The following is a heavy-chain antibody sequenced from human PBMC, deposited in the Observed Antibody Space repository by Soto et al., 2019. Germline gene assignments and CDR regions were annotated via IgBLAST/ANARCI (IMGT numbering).Heavy chain of an antibody. CDR2: ISSSSSTI. D-gene: IGHD3-22*01. CDR1: GFTFSSYS. Sequence: QPGGSLRLSCAASGFTFSSYSMNWVRQAPGKGLEWVSYISSSSSTIYYADSVKGRFTISRDNAKNSLYLQMNSLRDEDTAVYYCARVLVKEAKGTYYYYYGMDVWGQGTTVTVSS. V-gene: IGHV3-48*02. J-gene: IGHJ6*02. CDR3: ARVLVKEAKGTYYYYYGMDV.